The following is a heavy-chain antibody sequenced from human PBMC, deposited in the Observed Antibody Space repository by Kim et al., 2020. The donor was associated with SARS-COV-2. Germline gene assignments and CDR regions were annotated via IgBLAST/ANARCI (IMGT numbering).Heavy chain of an antibody. CDR1: GVPISRYY. CDR2: IDNSGT. Sequence: SETLSLTCTVSGVPISRYYWSWIRQPPGKGLEWIGYIDNSGTNYNPSLKSRVTISVDTSKHQFSLRLTSVTAADTAVYYFASAPSGYRTLDYWGQGTLVT. D-gene: IGHD3-22*01. V-gene: IGHV4-59*13. CDR3: ASAPSGYRTLDY. J-gene: IGHJ4*02.